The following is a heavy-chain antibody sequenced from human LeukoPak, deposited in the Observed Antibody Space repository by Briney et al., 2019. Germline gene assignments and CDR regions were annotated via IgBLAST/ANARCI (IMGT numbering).Heavy chain of an antibody. D-gene: IGHD3-10*01. CDR2: IMPILGIA. J-gene: IGHJ4*02. CDR3: ARGRMVRGVIIKYYFDY. Sequence: GASVKVSCKASGGTFSSYAISWVRQAPGQGLEWMGRIMPILGIANYAQKFQGRVTITADKSTSTAYMELSSLRSEDTAVYYCARGRMVRGVIIKYYFDYWGQGTLVTVSS. V-gene: IGHV1-69*04. CDR1: GGTFSSYA.